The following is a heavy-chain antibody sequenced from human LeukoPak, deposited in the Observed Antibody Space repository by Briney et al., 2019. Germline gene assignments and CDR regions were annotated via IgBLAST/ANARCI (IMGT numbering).Heavy chain of an antibody. CDR2: IQSDGSNK. V-gene: IGHV3-30*02. CDR3: AKDRPRAGLHFDY. D-gene: IGHD6-13*01. CDR1: GFTFNSFA. Sequence: PGGSLRLSCAASGFTFNSFAMHWVRQAPGKVLEHLAFIQSDGSNKYYADSVKGRFTISRDNSKNTLYLQMNSLRAEDTAVYYCAKDRPRAGLHFDYWGQGTLVTVSS. J-gene: IGHJ4*02.